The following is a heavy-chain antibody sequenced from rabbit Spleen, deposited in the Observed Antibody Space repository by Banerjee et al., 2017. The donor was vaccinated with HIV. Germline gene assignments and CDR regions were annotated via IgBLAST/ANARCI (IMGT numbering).Heavy chain of an antibody. V-gene: IGHV1S45*01. D-gene: IGHD8-1*01. J-gene: IGHJ3*01. CDR2: INTWSGRP. CDR1: GFSFSNKAV. Sequence: QQQLVESGGGLVKPEGSLKLSCTASGFSFSNKAVMCWVRQAPGKGLKWIACINTWSGRPVYASWAKGRFTMSKTSSTTVTLQMTSLTAADTATYFCARDAATSFSSYGMDLWGQGTLVTVS. CDR3: ARDAATSFSSYGMDL.